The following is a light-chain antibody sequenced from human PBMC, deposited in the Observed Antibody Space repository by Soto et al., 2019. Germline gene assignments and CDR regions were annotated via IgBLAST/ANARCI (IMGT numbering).Light chain of an antibody. J-gene: IGKJ1*01. CDR1: QSFSND. CDR3: QQYGTSPPT. CDR2: GAS. V-gene: IGKV3-20*01. Sequence: EILMTQSPATLSVSPGARGTLSCRASQSFSNDLAWYQQTPGQAPRLLIYGASSRATGIPDRFSGSGSGTDFTLNISRLEPEDFAVYNCQQYGTSPPTFGQGTKVDIK.